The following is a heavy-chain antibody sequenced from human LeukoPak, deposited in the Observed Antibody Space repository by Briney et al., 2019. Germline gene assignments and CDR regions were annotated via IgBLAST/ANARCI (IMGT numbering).Heavy chain of an antibody. D-gene: IGHD3-10*01. J-gene: IGHJ4*02. V-gene: IGHV3-66*01. CDR3: VKDHYGSGSYYFDY. CDR2: LYSGGNT. Sequence: GGSLRLSCVVPGFTVSSNYMSWVRQVPGKGLEWVSVLYSGGNTYYADFAKGRFTISRDNSMNTVYLQMNSLRAEDTAVYYCVKDHYGSGSYYFDYWGQGTLVTVSS. CDR1: GFTVSSNY.